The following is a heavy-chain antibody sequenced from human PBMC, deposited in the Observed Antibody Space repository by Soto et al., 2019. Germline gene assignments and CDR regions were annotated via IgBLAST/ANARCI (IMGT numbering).Heavy chain of an antibody. CDR2: VWYDGSNK. CDR3: AKDQGLGYSGSESRSGLDI. Sequence: QPGGSLRLSCAASGFMFSNYGMHWVRQAPGKGLEWVAVVWYDGSNKYYVDSVKGRFTISRDNSENTLYLQMNSLRADDTAVYYCAKDQGLGYSGSESRSGLDIWGQGTMVTVSS. CDR1: GFMFSNYG. D-gene: IGHD5-12*01. V-gene: IGHV3-33*06. J-gene: IGHJ3*02.